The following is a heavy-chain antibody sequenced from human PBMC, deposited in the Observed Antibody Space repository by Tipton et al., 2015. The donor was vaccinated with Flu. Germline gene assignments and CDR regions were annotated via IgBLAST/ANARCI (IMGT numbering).Heavy chain of an antibody. V-gene: IGHV4-30-4*01. CDR1: GGSISSGDYY. D-gene: IGHD4-17*01. CDR3: AREGYTVTTRWFDP. CDR2: IYYSGST. J-gene: IGHJ5*02. Sequence: LRLSCTVSGGSISSGDYYWSWIRQPPGKGLEWIGYIYYSGSTYYNPSLKSRVTISVDTSKNQFSLKLSSVTAADTAVYYCAREGYTVTTRWFDPWGQGTLVTVS.